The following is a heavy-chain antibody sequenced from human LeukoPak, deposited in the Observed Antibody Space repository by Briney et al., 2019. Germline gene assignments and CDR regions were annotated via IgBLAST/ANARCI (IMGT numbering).Heavy chain of an antibody. CDR3: AKDTREYSRRPNWFDP. J-gene: IGHJ5*02. CDR1: GFNFSSYA. Sequence: PGGSLRLSCAASGFNFSSYALSWVRQAPGKGLEWVSTISGSGGNTYYAESVKGRFAISRDNSKNTLYLHMNSLRAEDTAIYYCAKDTREYSRRPNWFDPWGQGTLVTVSS. CDR2: ISGSGGNT. D-gene: IGHD6-13*01. V-gene: IGHV3-23*01.